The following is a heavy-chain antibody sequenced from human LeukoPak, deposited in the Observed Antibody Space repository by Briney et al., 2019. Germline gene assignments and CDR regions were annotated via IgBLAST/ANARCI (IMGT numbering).Heavy chain of an antibody. J-gene: IGHJ3*02. CDR1: GFTFSRYA. V-gene: IGHV3-30*14. CDR3: ARDPHYGDGFDI. CDR2: TSNDGNNK. Sequence: GGSLRLSCAASGFTFSRYAMHWVRQAPGKGLEWVAVTSNDGNNKYYGDSVKGRFTISRDNSKNTLYLQMNSLRAVDTAVYYCARDPHYGDGFDIWGQGTMVIVSS. D-gene: IGHD4-17*01.